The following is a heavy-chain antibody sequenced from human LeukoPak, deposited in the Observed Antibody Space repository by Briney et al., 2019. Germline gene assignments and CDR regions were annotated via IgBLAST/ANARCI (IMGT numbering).Heavy chain of an antibody. D-gene: IGHD6-19*01. Sequence: PSETLSLTCSVSGGSVSSGFYYWSWIRQPPGKGLEWIGYIYYTGSTNYNPSLKSRVTISVDTSKNQFSLKLTSVTAADTAVYYCAREPSGIAVAGNDFWGQGTLVTVSS. V-gene: IGHV4-61*01. J-gene: IGHJ4*02. CDR2: IYYTGST. CDR1: GGSVSSGFYY. CDR3: AREPSGIAVAGNDF.